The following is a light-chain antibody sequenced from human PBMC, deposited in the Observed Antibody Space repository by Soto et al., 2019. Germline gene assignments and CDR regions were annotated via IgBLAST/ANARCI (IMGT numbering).Light chain of an antibody. CDR2: DAS. J-gene: IGKJ1*01. V-gene: IGKV3-15*01. Sequence: EIVLTQSPGTLSLSPGERATLSCRASQSVTKSYLAWYQQKPGQAPRLLIYDASTRATGIPARFSGSGSGTEFTLTISSLQSEDFAVYYCQQYNNWPPRTFGQGTKVDIK. CDR3: QQYNNWPPRT. CDR1: QSVTKSY.